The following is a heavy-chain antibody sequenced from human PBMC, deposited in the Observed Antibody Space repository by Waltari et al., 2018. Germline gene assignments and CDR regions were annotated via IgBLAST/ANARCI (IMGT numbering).Heavy chain of an antibody. CDR3: ARGVDTAMVTPGY. D-gene: IGHD5-18*01. CDR2: INPNSGGT. J-gene: IGHJ4*02. CDR1: GYTFTSYG. V-gene: IGHV1-2*06. Sequence: QVQLVQSGAEVKKPGASVKVSCKASGYTFTSYGISWVRQAPGQGLEWMGRINPNSGGTNYAQKFQGRVTMTRDTSISTAYMELSRLRSDDTAVYYCARGVDTAMVTPGYWGQGTLVTVSS.